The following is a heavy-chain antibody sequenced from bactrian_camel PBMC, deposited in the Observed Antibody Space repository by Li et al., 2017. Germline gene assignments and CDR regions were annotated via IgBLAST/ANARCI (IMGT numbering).Heavy chain of an antibody. D-gene: IGHD3*01. V-gene: IGHV3S42*01. CDR1: GFQFADYP. J-gene: IGHJ6*01. CDR2: IAYDGWVS. CDR3: AARSSPYCIAYPASFGF. Sequence: DVQLVESGGGQAQPGGSLRLSCIASGFQFADYPMSWVRQAPGKGLEWVAQIAYDGWVSRYHDSAKGRFTISRDNAKNMLYLQMNSLKPEDTAMYYCAARSSPYCIAYPASFGFWGQGTQVTVS.